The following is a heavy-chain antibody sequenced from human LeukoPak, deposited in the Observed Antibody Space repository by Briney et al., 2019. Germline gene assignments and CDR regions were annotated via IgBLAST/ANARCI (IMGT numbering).Heavy chain of an antibody. Sequence: GGSLRLSCVASGFTFSSYSMSWVRQAPGKGLEWVSAISGSGGSTYYADSVKGRFTISRDNSKNTLYLQMNSLRAEDTAVYYCASLDTAMVKGPDAFDIWGQGTMVTVSS. CDR2: ISGSGGST. V-gene: IGHV3-23*01. D-gene: IGHD5-18*01. CDR1: GFTFSSYS. CDR3: ASLDTAMVKGPDAFDI. J-gene: IGHJ3*02.